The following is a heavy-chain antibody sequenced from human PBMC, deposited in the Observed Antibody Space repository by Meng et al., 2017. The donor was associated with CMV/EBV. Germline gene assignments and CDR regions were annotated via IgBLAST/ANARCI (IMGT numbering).Heavy chain of an antibody. Sequence: SQTPSLTRAISGDSVSSHSAAWNWIRQSPSRGLEWLGRTYYRSKWYNDYAVSVKSRITINPDTSKNQFSLQLNSVTPEDTAVYYCARGGSGSYPYYYYGMDVWGQGTTVTVSS. CDR3: ARGGSGSYPYYYYGMDV. J-gene: IGHJ6*02. CDR2: TYYRSKWYN. D-gene: IGHD1-26*01. V-gene: IGHV6-1*01. CDR1: GDSVSSHSAA.